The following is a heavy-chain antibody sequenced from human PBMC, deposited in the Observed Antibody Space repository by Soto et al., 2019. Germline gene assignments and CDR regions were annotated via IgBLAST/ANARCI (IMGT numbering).Heavy chain of an antibody. J-gene: IGHJ6*02. CDR3: ARALALRSHGLDYYGMDV. Sequence: ETLSLTCTVAGGSMSSYYWSWIRQPPGRGLEWIGYIYYSGSTNYNTSLKSRVTISVDTSKNQFSLKLSSVTAADTAVYYCARALALRSHGLDYYGMDVWGQGTAVT. V-gene: IGHV4-59*01. D-gene: IGHD3-16*01. CDR2: IYYSGST. CDR1: GGSMSSYY.